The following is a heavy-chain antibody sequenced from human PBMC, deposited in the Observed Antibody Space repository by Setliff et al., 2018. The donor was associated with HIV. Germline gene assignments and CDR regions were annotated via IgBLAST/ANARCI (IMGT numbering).Heavy chain of an antibody. D-gene: IGHD3-16*01. Sequence: ASVKVSCKASGYTFTSYCIHWVRQAPGQGLEWLGMVNPRGGSIAYAQRVQGRVTMTRDTSTNTVYMDLSGLRSDDTAVYYCARDRTAGYNYDYGYWGQGTLVTVSS. CDR3: ARDRTAGYNYDYGY. CDR1: GYTFTSYC. V-gene: IGHV1-46*01. J-gene: IGHJ4*02. CDR2: VNPRGGSI.